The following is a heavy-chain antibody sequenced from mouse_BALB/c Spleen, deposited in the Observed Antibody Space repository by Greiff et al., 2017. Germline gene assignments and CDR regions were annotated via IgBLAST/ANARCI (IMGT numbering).Heavy chain of an antibody. CDR3: ARDDYYGSYYYAMDY. J-gene: IGHJ4*01. V-gene: IGHV3-6*02. D-gene: IGHD2-2*01. CDR1: GYSITSGYY. CDR2: ISYDGSN. Sequence: DVQLQESGPGLVKPSQSLSLTCSVTGYSITSGYYWNWIRQFPGNKLEWMGYISYDGSNNYNPSLKNRISITRDTSKNQFFLKLNSVTTEDTATYYCARDDYYGSYYYAMDYWGQGTSVTVSS.